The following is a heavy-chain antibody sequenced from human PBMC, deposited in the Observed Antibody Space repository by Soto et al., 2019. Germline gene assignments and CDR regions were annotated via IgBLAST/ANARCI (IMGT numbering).Heavy chain of an antibody. CDR3: ARARGLLWFGDRGDYYGMDV. J-gene: IGHJ6*02. V-gene: IGHV4-59*01. CDR1: GGSISSYF. CDR2: IYYSVST. Sequence: PSETLSLTCSVSGGSISSYFWSWIRQPPGKGLEWIGYIYYSVSTNYNPSLKSRVTISVDTSKNQFSLKLSSVTAADTAVYYCARARGLLWFGDRGDYYGMDVWGQGTTVTVSS. D-gene: IGHD3-10*01.